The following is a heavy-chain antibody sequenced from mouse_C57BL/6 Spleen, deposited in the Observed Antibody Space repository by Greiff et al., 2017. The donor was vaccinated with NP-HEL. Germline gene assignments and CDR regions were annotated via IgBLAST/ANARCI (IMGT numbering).Heavy chain of an antibody. CDR2: INPSSGYT. CDR3: VYDGYYYAMDY. J-gene: IGHJ4*01. D-gene: IGHD2-3*01. V-gene: IGHV1-4*01. CDR1: GYTFTSYT. Sequence: VQLQQSGAELARPGASVKMSCKASGYTFTSYTMHWVKQRPGQGLEWIGYINPSSGYTKYNQKFKDKATLTADKSSSTAYMQLSSLTSEDSAVYYCVYDGYYYAMDYWGQGTSVTVSS.